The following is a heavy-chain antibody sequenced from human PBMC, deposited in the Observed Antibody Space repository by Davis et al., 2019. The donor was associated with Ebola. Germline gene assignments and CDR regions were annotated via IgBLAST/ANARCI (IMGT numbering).Heavy chain of an antibody. V-gene: IGHV1-18*01. J-gene: IGHJ6*02. CDR2: ISGYNGNT. CDR1: GYSFTNYA. D-gene: IGHD3-3*01. Sequence: ASVKVSCKASGYSFTNYAITWVRQAPGQGLGWMGWISGYNGNTNYTQKLQGRVTMTRDTSTSTVYMELSSLRSEDTAVYYYARDLHKLRFLEWPRRGNYGMDVWGQVTTVTVSS. CDR3: ARDLHKLRFLEWPRRGNYGMDV.